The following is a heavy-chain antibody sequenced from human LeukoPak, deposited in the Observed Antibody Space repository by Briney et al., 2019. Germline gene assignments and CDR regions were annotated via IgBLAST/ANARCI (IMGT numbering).Heavy chain of an antibody. Sequence: PSETLSLTCTVSGGSISSSSYYWGWIRQPPGKGLEWIGSIYYSGSTYYNPSLKSRVTISVDTSKNQFSLKLSSVTAADTAVYYCARLYKYAFDIWGQGTMVTVPS. V-gene: IGHV4-39*01. D-gene: IGHD2-8*01. CDR1: GGSISSSSYY. J-gene: IGHJ3*02. CDR3: ARLYKYAFDI. CDR2: IYYSGST.